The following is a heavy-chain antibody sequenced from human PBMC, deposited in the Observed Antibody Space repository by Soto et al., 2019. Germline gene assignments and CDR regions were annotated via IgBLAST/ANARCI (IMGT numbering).Heavy chain of an antibody. V-gene: IGHV3-30*18. J-gene: IGHJ3*02. CDR1: GFTFSNFV. D-gene: IGHD3-3*01. CDR2: VSYDGSIE. CDR3: AKELEWFAQDAFDI. Sequence: GGSLRLSCAASGFTFSNFVMHWVRQAPGKGLEWVAVVSYDGSIEYYADSVKGRFTISRDNSKNTLYLQMNSLRAEDTAVYYCAKELEWFAQDAFDIWGQGTMVTVSS.